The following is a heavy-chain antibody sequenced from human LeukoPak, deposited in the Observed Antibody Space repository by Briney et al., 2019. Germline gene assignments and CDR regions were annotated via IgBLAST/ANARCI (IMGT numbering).Heavy chain of an antibody. CDR1: GYTFTGYY. CDR2: INPNSGGT. Sequence: ASVKVSCKASGYTFTGYYMLWVRQAPGQGLEWMGWINPNSGGTNYAQKFQGRVTMTRDTSISTAYMKLSRLRSDDTAVYYCARKNYYDSSGRRGFDPWGQGTLVTVSS. J-gene: IGHJ5*02. CDR3: ARKNYYDSSGRRGFDP. D-gene: IGHD3-22*01. V-gene: IGHV1-2*02.